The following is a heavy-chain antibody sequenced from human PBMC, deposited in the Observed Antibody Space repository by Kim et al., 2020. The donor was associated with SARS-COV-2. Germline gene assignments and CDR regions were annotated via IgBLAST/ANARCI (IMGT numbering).Heavy chain of an antibody. V-gene: IGHV3-30*01. J-gene: IGHJ3*02. D-gene: IGHD3-3*01. CDR3: ARRSGNATIFGVVIGSAFDI. Sequence: RLTISRDNSKNTLYLQMNSLRAEDTAVYYCARRSGNATIFGVVIGSAFDIWGQGTMVTVSS.